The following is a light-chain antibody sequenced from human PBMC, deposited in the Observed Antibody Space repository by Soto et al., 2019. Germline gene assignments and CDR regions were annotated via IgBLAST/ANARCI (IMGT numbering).Light chain of an antibody. V-gene: IGLV2-8*01. CDR2: EVN. CDR3: CSYTASTIYV. Sequence: QSALTQPPSASGSPGQSVTISCTGTTSDVGGYNYVPWYQQHPGQAPKVIIYEVNKRPSGVPDRFSGSKSGNTASLTVSGLQPDDEADYFCCSYTASTIYVFGTGTKLTVL. J-gene: IGLJ1*01. CDR1: TSDVGGYNY.